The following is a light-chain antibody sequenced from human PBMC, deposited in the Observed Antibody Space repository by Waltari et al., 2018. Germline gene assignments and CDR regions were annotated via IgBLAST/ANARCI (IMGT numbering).Light chain of an antibody. CDR1: KSVTSY. CDR3: QTYSISPLT. CDR2: GAS. J-gene: IGKJ4*01. V-gene: IGKV3-20*01. Sequence: VILTQSPATLSLSPGERATLSCRASKSVTSYLAWYQQKPEKAPGLLIYGASSSATGVPDRFSGSGCATVFTLTISSLEPEDFAVYYCQTYSISPLTYGRGTKVEI.